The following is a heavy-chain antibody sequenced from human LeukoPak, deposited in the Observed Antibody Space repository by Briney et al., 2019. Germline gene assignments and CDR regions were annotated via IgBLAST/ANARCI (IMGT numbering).Heavy chain of an antibody. CDR2: IYSDGNTT. Sequence: GGSLRLSCAGSRFTFSNYWMHWVRQAPGKGLVWVSHIYSDGNTTNYAHSVKGRFTISRDNAKNTLYLQMNSLRAEDTAVYSCARDQGSTSRGIDYWGQGTLVTVSS. J-gene: IGHJ4*02. D-gene: IGHD2-2*01. V-gene: IGHV3-74*01. CDR3: ARDQGSTSRGIDY. CDR1: RFTFSNYW.